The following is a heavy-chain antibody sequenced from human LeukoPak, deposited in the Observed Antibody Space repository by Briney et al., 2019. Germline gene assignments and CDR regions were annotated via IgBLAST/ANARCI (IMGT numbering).Heavy chain of an antibody. D-gene: IGHD3-10*01. J-gene: IGHJ3*02. Sequence: GALRLSCAASGFTFSSYGMHWVRQAPGKGLEWVSAISGSGGSTYYADSVKGRFTISRDNSKNTLYLQMNSLRAEDTAVYYCAKRQYGDDAFDIWGQGTMVTVSS. CDR1: GFTFSSYG. CDR3: AKRQYGDDAFDI. V-gene: IGHV3-23*01. CDR2: ISGSGGST.